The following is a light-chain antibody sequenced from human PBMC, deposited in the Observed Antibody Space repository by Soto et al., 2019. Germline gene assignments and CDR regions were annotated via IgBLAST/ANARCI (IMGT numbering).Light chain of an antibody. J-gene: IGKJ1*01. CDR1: QSISTW. CDR3: QQHNGYPERM. V-gene: IGKV1-5*01. CDR2: GAS. Sequence: DIQMTQSPSTLSASVGERVTITCRVSQSISTWLAWYQQKPGKAPKLLIYGASSLASGVPSRFSGSGSGTEFTLTISSLQPDDFATYYCQQHNGYPERMFGQGTKVDI.